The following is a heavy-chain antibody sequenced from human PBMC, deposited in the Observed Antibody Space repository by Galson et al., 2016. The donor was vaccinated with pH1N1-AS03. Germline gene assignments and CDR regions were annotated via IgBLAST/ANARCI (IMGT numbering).Heavy chain of an antibody. D-gene: IGHD3-3*01. CDR3: VRGSGYYFDS. CDR1: GFPFSGSS. V-gene: IGHV3-33*08. Sequence: SLRLSCAASGFPFSGSSIHWVRQAPGKGLEWVGINRYYGSSEYYGDSMKGRISISRDNSQNTISLQMNSLRVEDTAVYYCVRGSGYYFDSWGQGTLVIVSS. CDR2: NRYYGSSE. J-gene: IGHJ4*02.